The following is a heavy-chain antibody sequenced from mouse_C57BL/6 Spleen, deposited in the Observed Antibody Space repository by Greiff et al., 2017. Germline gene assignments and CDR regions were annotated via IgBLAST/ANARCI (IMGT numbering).Heavy chain of an antibody. CDR1: GFNIKDYY. D-gene: IGHD2-1*01. CDR2: IDPEDGET. CDR3: ASPSGNGNYGSWFAY. J-gene: IGHJ3*01. Sequence: EVKLMESGAELVKPGASVKLSCTASGFNIKDYYMHWVKQRTEQGLEWIGRIDPEDGETKYAPKFQGKATITADTSSNTAYLQLSSLTSEDTAVYYCASPSGNGNYGSWFAYWGQGTLVTVSA. V-gene: IGHV14-2*01.